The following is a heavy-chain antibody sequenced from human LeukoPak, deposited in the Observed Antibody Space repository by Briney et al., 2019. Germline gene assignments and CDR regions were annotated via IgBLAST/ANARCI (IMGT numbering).Heavy chain of an antibody. CDR2: INPNSGGT. Sequence: ASVKVSCKASGYTFTGYYMHWVRQAPGQGLEWMGRINPNSGGTNYAQKLQGRVTMTRDTSISTAYMELSSLRSEDTAVYYCAGPPYYYDSSGYLNAFDIWGQGTMVTVSS. D-gene: IGHD3-22*01. CDR3: AGPPYYYDSSGYLNAFDI. CDR1: GYTFTGYY. V-gene: IGHV1-2*06. J-gene: IGHJ3*02.